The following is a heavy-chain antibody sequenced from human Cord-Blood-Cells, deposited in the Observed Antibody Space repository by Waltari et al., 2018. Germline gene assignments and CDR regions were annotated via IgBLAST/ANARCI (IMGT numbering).Heavy chain of an antibody. CDR3: ARDPNPYYDFWSGYYRGGAFDI. J-gene: IGHJ3*02. CDR1: GGSISSYY. V-gene: IGHV4-4*07. Sequence: QVQLQESGPGLVKPSETLSLTCTVSGGSISSYYWSWIRQPAGKGLEWIGRIYTSGSTNYNPSLKSRVTMSVDTAKNQFSLKLSSVTAADTAVYYCARDPNPYYDFWSGYYRGGAFDIWGQGTMVTVSS. D-gene: IGHD3-3*01. CDR2: IYTSGST.